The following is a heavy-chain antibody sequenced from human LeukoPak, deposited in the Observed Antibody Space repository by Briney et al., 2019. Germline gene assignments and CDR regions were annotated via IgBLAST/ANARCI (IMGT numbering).Heavy chain of an antibody. J-gene: IGHJ5*02. CDR3: ARGSTTGTTSYFDP. Sequence: PSETLSLICTVSGFSISSGYYWGWFRQPPGKGLEWIGSIYHSGSTYYNLSFKSRVTISLNTSKNYFSLKLNSVTAADTAVYYCARGSTTGTTSYFDPWGQGTLVTVSS. V-gene: IGHV4-38-2*02. D-gene: IGHD1-1*01. CDR2: IYHSGST. CDR1: GFSISSGYY.